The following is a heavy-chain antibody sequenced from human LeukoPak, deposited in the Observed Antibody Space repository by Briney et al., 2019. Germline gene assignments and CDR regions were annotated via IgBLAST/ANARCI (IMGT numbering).Heavy chain of an antibody. V-gene: IGHV3-23*01. Sequence: GGSLRLSCGASGFTFSSYAMTWVRQAPGKGLEWVSATSGSGGSTYYADSVRGRFTISRDNSKNTLYLQMNSLRAEDTAVYYCAKGYYYDSSEDWGQGTLVTVSS. J-gene: IGHJ4*02. CDR1: GFTFSSYA. CDR3: AKGYYYDSSED. CDR2: TSGSGGST. D-gene: IGHD3-22*01.